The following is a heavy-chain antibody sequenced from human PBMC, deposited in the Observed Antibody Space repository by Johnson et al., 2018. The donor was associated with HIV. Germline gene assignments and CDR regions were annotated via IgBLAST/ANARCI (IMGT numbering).Heavy chain of an antibody. CDR2: ISWNSGSR. V-gene: IGHV3-20*04. CDR1: GFTFDYYG. Sequence: VLLVESGGGVVRPGGSLRLSCAASGFTFDYYGMSWVRQAPGKGLEWVSGISWNSGSRGYVDSVKGGFTISRDNAKNSLYLQLNSLRAEDTAVYYCARVEPIRRAIDAFDIWGQGTMVTVSS. CDR3: ARVEPIRRAIDAFDI. J-gene: IGHJ3*02.